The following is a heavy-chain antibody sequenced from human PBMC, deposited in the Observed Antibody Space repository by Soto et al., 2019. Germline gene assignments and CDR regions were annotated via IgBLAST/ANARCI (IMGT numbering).Heavy chain of an antibody. J-gene: IGHJ4*02. D-gene: IGHD5-12*01. CDR3: ARIATPSGYDSRHNDY. CDR2: INHSGST. V-gene: IGHV4-34*01. CDR1: GGSFSGYY. Sequence: PSETLSLTCAVYGGSFSGYYWSWIRQPPGKGLEWIGEINHSGSTNYNPSLKSRVTISVDTSKNQFSLKLSSVTAADTAVYYCARIATPSGYDSRHNDYWGQGTLVTVSS.